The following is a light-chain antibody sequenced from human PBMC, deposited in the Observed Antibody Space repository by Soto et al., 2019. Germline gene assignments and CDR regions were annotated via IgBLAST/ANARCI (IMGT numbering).Light chain of an antibody. Sequence: DSVITQSPDSLAFSLGERATINCKSSQSVLNSSNNKNYLVWYQHKSGQAPRLLIYGTSTRATGIPDRFSGSGSGTDFTLTISRLEPEDFAVYFCQQHVNSWWTFGQGTKVDIK. CDR1: QSVLNSSNNKNY. CDR3: QQHVNSWWT. CDR2: GTS. J-gene: IGKJ1*01. V-gene: IGKV4-1*01.